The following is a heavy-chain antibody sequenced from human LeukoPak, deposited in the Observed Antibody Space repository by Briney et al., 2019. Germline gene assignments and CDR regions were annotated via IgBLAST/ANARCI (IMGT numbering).Heavy chain of an antibody. CDR2: ISSSSSTT. J-gene: IGHJ4*02. Sequence: GGSLRLSCAASGFTFSAYTMNWVRQAPGKGLEWVSYISSSSSTTYYADSVKGRFTISRDNAKNSLYLQMNSLRDEDTAVYYCARGRFGDPTPSFDYWGQGTLVTVSS. CDR1: GFTFSAYT. CDR3: ARGRFGDPTPSFDY. D-gene: IGHD3-10*01. V-gene: IGHV3-48*02.